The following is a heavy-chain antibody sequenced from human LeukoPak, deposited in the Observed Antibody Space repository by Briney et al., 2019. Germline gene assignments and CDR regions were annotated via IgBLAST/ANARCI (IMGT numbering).Heavy chain of an antibody. CDR3: ARVYRERSYFDY. D-gene: IGHD4-11*01. CDR1: GGTFSSYA. CDR2: IIPIFGTA. Sequence: ASVKVPCKASGGTFSSYAISWVRQAPGQGLEWMGGIIPIFGTANYAQKFQGRVTITRDTSASTAYMALSSLRFEDTAIYYCARVYRERSYFDYWGQGTLVTVSS. V-gene: IGHV1-69*05. J-gene: IGHJ4*02.